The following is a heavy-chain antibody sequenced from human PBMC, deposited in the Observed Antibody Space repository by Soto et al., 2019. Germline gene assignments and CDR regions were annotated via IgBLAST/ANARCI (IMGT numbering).Heavy chain of an antibody. D-gene: IGHD2-15*01. CDR3: ARERGYCSGGSCYSTSFDY. CDR1: GGSISSSSSY. V-gene: IGHV4-39*07. Sequence: PSETLSLTCTVSGGSISSSSSYWGWIRQPPGKGLEWIGYIYYSGSTNYNPSLKSRVTISVDTSKNQFSLKLSSVTAADTAVYYCARERGYCSGGSCYSTSFDYWGQGTLVTVSS. J-gene: IGHJ4*02. CDR2: IYYSGST.